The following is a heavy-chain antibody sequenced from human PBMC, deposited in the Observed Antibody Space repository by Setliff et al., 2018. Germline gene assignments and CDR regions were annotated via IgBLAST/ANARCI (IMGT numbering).Heavy chain of an antibody. Sequence: ASVKVSCKAADYTFLSYGLSWVRQAPGQGLEWMGWISAYTGKTDYAQNFQGRVTMTIDTSTNTAYMELRSLRSDDTAVYYCALEEYTSRWTKRFDPWGQGTLVTVSS. J-gene: IGHJ5*02. CDR2: ISAYTGKT. V-gene: IGHV1-18*01. CDR3: ALEEYTSRWTKRFDP. CDR1: DYTFLSYG. D-gene: IGHD6-13*01.